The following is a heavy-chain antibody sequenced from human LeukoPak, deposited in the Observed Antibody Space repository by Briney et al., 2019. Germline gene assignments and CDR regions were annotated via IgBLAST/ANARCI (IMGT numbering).Heavy chain of an antibody. CDR2: ISRTSSYT. V-gene: IGHV3-11*03. J-gene: IGHJ6*02. CDR3: ARRIQDYFYGMDV. CDR1: GFTFSDYY. Sequence: GGSLRLSCAASGFTFSDYYMSWIRQAPGEGLEWVSYISRTSSYTKHADSVKGRFTISRDNARNSLYLQMNSLRAEDTAVYYCARRIQDYFYGMDVWGQGTTVTVSS.